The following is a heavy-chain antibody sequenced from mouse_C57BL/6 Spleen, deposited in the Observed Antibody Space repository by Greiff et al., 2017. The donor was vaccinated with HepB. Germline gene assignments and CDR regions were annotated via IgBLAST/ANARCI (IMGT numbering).Heavy chain of an antibody. Sequence: VQLKESGPELVKPGASVKMSCKASGYTFTDYNMHWVKQSHGKSLEWIGYINPNNGGTGYNQKFKGKATLTVNKSSSTAYMELRSLTSEDSAVYNGARWPNDGYYVWGQGNTLAVSS. J-gene: IGHJ2*01. CDR1: GYTFTDYN. D-gene: IGHD2-3*01. CDR3: ARWPNDGYYV. CDR2: INPNNGGT. V-gene: IGHV1-22*01.